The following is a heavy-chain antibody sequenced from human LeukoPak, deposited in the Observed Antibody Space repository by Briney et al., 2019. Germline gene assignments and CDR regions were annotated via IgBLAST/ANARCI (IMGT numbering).Heavy chain of an antibody. Sequence: PSETLSLTCAVYGGSFSGYYWSWIRQPPGKGLEWIGEINHSGSTNYNPSLKSRVSISVDTSKNQFSLKLSSVTAADTAVYYCARGGGLSGYDYIDYWGQGTLVTVSS. CDR2: INHSGST. J-gene: IGHJ4*02. CDR1: GGSFSGYY. V-gene: IGHV4-34*01. D-gene: IGHD5-12*01. CDR3: ARGGGLSGYDYIDY.